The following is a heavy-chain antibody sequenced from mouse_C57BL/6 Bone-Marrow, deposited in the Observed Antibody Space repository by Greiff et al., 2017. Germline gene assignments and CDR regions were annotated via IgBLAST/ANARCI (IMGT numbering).Heavy chain of an antibody. CDR1: GFTFSDYY. Sequence: DVMLVESGGGLVQPGGSLKLSCAASGFTFSDYYMYWVRQTPEKRLEWVAYISNGGGSTYYPDTVKGRFTISRDNAKNTLYLQMSRLKSEDTAMYYCARLYYYPYYFDYWGQGTTLTVSS. J-gene: IGHJ2*01. CDR3: ARLYYYPYYFDY. CDR2: ISNGGGST. D-gene: IGHD1-1*02. V-gene: IGHV5-12*01.